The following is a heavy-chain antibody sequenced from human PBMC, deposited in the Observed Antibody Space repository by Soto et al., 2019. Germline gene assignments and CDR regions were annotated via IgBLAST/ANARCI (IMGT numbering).Heavy chain of an antibody. V-gene: IGHV4-39*01. CDR2: IYYSGST. Sequence: ETLSLTCTVSGGSISSSSYYWGWIRQPPGKGLEWIGSIYYSGSTYCNPSLKSRVTISVDTSKNQFSLKLSSVTAADTAVYYCARRAYCSSTSCPRDYYYGMDVWGQGTTVTVSS. CDR3: ARRAYCSSTSCPRDYYYGMDV. J-gene: IGHJ6*02. CDR1: GGSISSSSYY. D-gene: IGHD2-2*01.